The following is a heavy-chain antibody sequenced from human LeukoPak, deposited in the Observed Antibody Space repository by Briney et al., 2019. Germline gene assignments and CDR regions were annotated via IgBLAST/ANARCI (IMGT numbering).Heavy chain of an antibody. CDR1: GFTVSSNY. CDR3: AKVESIAAAGDFDY. CDR2: IYSGGST. J-gene: IGHJ4*02. Sequence: GGSLRLSCAASGFTVSSNYMSWVRQAPGKGLEWVSVIYSGGSTYYADSVKGRFTISRDNSKNTLYLQMNSLRAEDTAVYYCAKVESIAAAGDFDYWGQGTLVTVSS. V-gene: IGHV3-53*01. D-gene: IGHD6-13*01.